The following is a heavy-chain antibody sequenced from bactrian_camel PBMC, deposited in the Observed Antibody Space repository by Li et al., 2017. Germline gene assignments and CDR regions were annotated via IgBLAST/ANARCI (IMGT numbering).Heavy chain of an antibody. CDR2: IYTDTGST. J-gene: IGHJ4*01. V-gene: IGHV3S31*01. Sequence: VQLVESGGGSVQTGGSLRLSCKASVSTARMGWFRQAPGKGREGVAAIYTDTGSTHYASSLKGRFTISQDNAKRTVYLQMNSLKPEDTAMYYCGVYDAYGGRCSFREDFYDYWGPGTQVTVS. CDR1: VSTAR. CDR3: GVYDAYGGRCSFREDFYDY. D-gene: IGHD6*01.